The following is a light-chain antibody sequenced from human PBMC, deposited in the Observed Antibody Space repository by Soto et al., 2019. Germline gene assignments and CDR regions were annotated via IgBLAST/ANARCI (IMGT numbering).Light chain of an antibody. Sequence: GARVTITCRASQSIDTWLAWYQQKAGEAPKLLIYGASSLESGVPSRFSGSGSGTKFTLTISSLQPDDFAAYYCQQYRSRWTFGQGTKVDTK. CDR3: QQYRSRWT. V-gene: IGKV1-5*01. J-gene: IGKJ1*01. CDR2: GAS. CDR1: QSIDTW.